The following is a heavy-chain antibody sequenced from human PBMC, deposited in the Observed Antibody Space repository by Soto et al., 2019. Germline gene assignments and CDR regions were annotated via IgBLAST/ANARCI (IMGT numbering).Heavy chain of an antibody. CDR1: GFTFSSYA. CDR3: AKCGGGGCYYGMDV. Sequence: GGSLRLSCAASGFTFSSYAMSWVRQAPGKGLEWVSAISGSGGSTYYADSVKGRFTISRDNSKNTLYLQMNSLRAEDTAVYYCAKCGGGGCYYGMDVWGQGTTVTVS. D-gene: IGHD3-16*01. V-gene: IGHV3-23*01. CDR2: ISGSGGST. J-gene: IGHJ6*02.